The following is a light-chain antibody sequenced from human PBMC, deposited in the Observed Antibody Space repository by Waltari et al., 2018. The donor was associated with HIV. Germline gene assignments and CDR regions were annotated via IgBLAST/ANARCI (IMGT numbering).Light chain of an antibody. CDR2: DVD. CDR1: YRAFGLYNF. CDR3: ASFTGDHTLL. V-gene: IGLV2-14*03. Sequence: SAVTQPASVSGLPGHSITISCTGDYRAFGLYNFFSWYQQHPDTLPRLILYDVDSRASGISHRFSGSMSGHTASLNISGLRAEDEADYYCASFTGDHTLLFGGGTKVTVL. J-gene: IGLJ2*01.